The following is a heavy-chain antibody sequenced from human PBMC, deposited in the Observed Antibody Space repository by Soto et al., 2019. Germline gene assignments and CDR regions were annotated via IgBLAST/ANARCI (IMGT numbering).Heavy chain of an antibody. CDR1: GGSISSGGDS. V-gene: IGHV4-30-2*01. J-gene: IGHJ4*02. CDR3: ASRERGRSWYYFDY. Sequence: SETLSLTCAVSGGSISSGGDSWSWIRQPPGKGLEWIGYIYHSGSTYYNPSLKSRVTISVDRSKNQFSLKLSSVTAADTAVYYCASRERGRSWYYFDYWGQGTLVTVSS. CDR2: IYHSGST. D-gene: IGHD6-13*01.